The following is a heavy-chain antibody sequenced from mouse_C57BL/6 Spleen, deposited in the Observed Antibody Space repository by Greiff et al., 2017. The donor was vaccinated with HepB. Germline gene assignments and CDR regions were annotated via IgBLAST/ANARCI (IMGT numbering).Heavy chain of an antibody. CDR3: ARGITTVVAPFDY. CDR2: IYPGSGST. V-gene: IGHV1-55*01. D-gene: IGHD1-1*01. Sequence: VQLQQPGAELVKPGASVKMSCKASGYTFTSYWITWVKQRPGQGLEWIGDIYPGSGSTNYNEKFKSKATLTVDTSSSTAYMQLSSLTSEASAVYYCARGITTVVAPFDYWGQGTTLTVSS. CDR1: GYTFTSYW. J-gene: IGHJ2*01.